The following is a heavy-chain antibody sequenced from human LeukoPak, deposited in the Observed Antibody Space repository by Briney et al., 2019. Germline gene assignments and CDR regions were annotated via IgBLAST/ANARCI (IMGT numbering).Heavy chain of an antibody. D-gene: IGHD3-16*02. J-gene: IGHJ4*02. CDR1: GFTFSSYS. Sequence: GSLRLSCAASGFTFSSYSMNWIRQPPGKGLEWIGSIYYSGSTYYNPSLKSRVTISVDTSKNQFSLKLSSVTAADTAVYYCARHLRLGELSFYYWGQGTLVTVSS. V-gene: IGHV4-39*01. CDR2: IYYSGST. CDR3: ARHLRLGELSFYY.